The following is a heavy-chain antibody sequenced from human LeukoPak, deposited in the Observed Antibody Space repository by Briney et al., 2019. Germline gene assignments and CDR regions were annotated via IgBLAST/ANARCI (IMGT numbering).Heavy chain of an antibody. CDR3: AKMPYYDFWSGYPYYFDY. Sequence: TGGSLRLSCAASGFTFSSYGMHWVRQAPGKGLEWVAVIWYDGSNKYYADSVKGRFTISRDNSKNTLYLQMNSLRAEDTAVYYCAKMPYYDFWSGYPYYFDYWGQGTLVTVSS. J-gene: IGHJ4*02. V-gene: IGHV3-33*06. D-gene: IGHD3-3*01. CDR1: GFTFSSYG. CDR2: IWYDGSNK.